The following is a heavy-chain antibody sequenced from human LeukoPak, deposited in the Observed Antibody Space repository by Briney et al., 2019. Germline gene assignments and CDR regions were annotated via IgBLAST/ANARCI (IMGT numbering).Heavy chain of an antibody. Sequence: ASVKVSCKASGYTFTGYYMHWVRQAPGQGLEWMGWINPNSGGTNYAQKFQGRVTMTRDTSISTAYMELSRLRSDDTAVYYCARDRGFYSSSWYNFDYWGQGTLVTVSS. CDR1: GYTFTGYY. CDR3: ARDRGFYSSSWYNFDY. D-gene: IGHD6-13*01. J-gene: IGHJ4*02. V-gene: IGHV1-2*02. CDR2: INPNSGGT.